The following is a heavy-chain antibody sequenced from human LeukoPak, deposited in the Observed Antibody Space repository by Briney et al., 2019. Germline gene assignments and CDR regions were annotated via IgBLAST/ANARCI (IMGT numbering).Heavy chain of an antibody. CDR3: AKDSFDHNGVYDALDI. J-gene: IGHJ3*02. V-gene: IGHV3-23*01. D-gene: IGHD3-9*01. CDR1: GFTFNIFA. Sequence: PGGSLRLSCAASGFTFNIFAMSWVRQAPGKGLEWVSTIGSSEKYYADSVKGRFTTSRDNSKKTLYLQMNSLRAEDTAIYYCAKDSFDHNGVYDALDIWGQGTLVTVSS. CDR2: IGSSEK.